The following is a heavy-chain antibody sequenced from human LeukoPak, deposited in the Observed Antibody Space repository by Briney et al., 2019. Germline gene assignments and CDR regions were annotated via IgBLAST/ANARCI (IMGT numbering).Heavy chain of an antibody. CDR3: ARGYSSSSSVNWFDP. CDR2: IHSADSNT. V-gene: IGHV5-51*01. CDR1: GYSFTNYW. D-gene: IGHD6-6*01. Sequence: GESLKISCKDSGYSFTNYWIGWVRQMPGKGLEWMGIIHSADSNTKYSPSFQGQVTISADKSISTAYLQWSGLKASDTAMYYCARGYSSSSSVNWFDPWGQGTLVTVSS. J-gene: IGHJ5*02.